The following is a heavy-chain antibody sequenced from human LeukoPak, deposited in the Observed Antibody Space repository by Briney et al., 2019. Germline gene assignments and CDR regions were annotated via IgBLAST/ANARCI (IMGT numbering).Heavy chain of an antibody. Sequence: SETLSLTCTVSGGSISSYYWSWIRQPPGKGLEWIGYIYYSGSTNYNPSLKSRVTISVDTSKNQFSLKLSSVTAADTAVYYCARSYSRSWGYFDYWGQGTLVTVSS. CDR3: ARSYSRSWGYFDY. CDR1: GGSISSYY. D-gene: IGHD6-13*01. V-gene: IGHV4-59*08. CDR2: IYYSGST. J-gene: IGHJ4*02.